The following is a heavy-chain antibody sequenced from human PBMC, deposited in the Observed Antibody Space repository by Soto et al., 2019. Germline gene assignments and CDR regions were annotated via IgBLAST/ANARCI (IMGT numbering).Heavy chain of an antibody. CDR1: GYTFTSYA. D-gene: IGHD3-22*01. Sequence: QVQLVQSGAEVKKPGASVKVSCKASGYTFTSYAIHWVRQAPGQRLEWMGWINAGNGNAKYSQKFQGRVTITRDTSASTAYVELSSLSSDDTAVYYCARASYYYESSRYYPDYWGQGTLVTVSS. CDR3: ARASYYYESSRYYPDY. V-gene: IGHV1-3*01. J-gene: IGHJ4*02. CDR2: INAGNGNA.